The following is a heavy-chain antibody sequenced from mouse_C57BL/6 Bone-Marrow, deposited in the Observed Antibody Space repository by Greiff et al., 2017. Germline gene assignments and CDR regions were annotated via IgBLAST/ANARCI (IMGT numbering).Heavy chain of an antibody. Sequence: QVQLQQSGAELVKPGASVKISCKASGYAFSSYWMNWVKQRPGKGLEWIGQFYPGDGGTSYNQKFKGKATLTVDKSSSTAYVELNSLTSEDYAVYYCESYCGRRRVYSFAYWGQGTLVTVSA. CDR2: FYPGDGGT. CDR3: ESYCGRRRVYSFAY. V-gene: IGHV1-80*01. D-gene: IGHD1-1*01. J-gene: IGHJ3*01. CDR1: GYAFSSYW.